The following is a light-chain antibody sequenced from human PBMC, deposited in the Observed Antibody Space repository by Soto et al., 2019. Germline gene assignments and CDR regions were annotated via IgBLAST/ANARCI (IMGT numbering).Light chain of an antibody. CDR2: EVS. J-gene: IGLJ2*01. CDR1: SSDVGGYKY. CDR3: YSYTYRNSFAVI. Sequence: QSALTQPASVSGSPGQSITISCTGTSSDVGGYKYVSWYQQHPGKAPKLMIYEVSNRPSGVPDRFSGSKSGNAASLTVSVLRAEDEASSYYYSYTYRNSFAVIFGGGTKVTVL. V-gene: IGLV2-14*01.